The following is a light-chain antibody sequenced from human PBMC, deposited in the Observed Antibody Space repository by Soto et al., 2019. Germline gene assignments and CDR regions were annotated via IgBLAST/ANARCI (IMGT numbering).Light chain of an antibody. J-gene: IGKJ1*01. CDR3: QQYNSYWT. V-gene: IGKV1-5*01. CDR1: QDISNY. Sequence: DIQITQSPSTLSGSLGDRVTIAFQASQDISNYLNWYQQKPGKAPKLLIYDASTLESGVPSRFSGRGSGTEFTLTISSLQPDDFATYYCQQYNSYWTFGQGTKVDIK. CDR2: DAS.